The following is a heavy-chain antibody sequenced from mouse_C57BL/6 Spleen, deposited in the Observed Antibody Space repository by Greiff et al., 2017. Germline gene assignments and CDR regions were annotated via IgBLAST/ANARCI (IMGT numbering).Heavy chain of an antibody. D-gene: IGHD3-3*01. CDR2: ISDGGSYT. CDR3: ARDEGTGFAY. CDR1: GFTFSSYA. V-gene: IGHV5-4*01. J-gene: IGHJ3*01. Sequence: VKLMESGGGLVKPGGSLKLSCAASGFTFSSYAMSWVRQTPEKRLEWVATISDGGSYTYYPDNVKGRFTISRDNAKNNLYLQMSHLKSEDTAMYYCARDEGTGFAYWGQGTLVTVSA.